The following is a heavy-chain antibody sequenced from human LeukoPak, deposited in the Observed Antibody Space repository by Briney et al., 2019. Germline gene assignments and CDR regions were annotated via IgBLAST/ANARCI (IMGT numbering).Heavy chain of an antibody. Sequence: SETLSLTCTVSSGPISTSNYYWGWVRQPPGKALEWIGNIFYTGSTYYSPSLKSRVTMSLDTSKNQFSLKLKSVTAADTAVYYCARAGWYTLDNWGQGTLVTVSS. D-gene: IGHD2-15*01. CDR2: IFYTGST. CDR3: ARAGWYTLDN. CDR1: SGPISTSNYY. V-gene: IGHV4-39*07. J-gene: IGHJ4*02.